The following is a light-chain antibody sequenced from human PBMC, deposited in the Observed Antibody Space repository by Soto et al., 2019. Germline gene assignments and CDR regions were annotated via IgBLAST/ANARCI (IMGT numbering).Light chain of an antibody. CDR1: SSDVGGYNY. J-gene: IGLJ2*01. V-gene: IGLV2-14*01. Sequence: QSVLTQSASVSGSPGQSITISCTGTSSDVGGYNYVSWYQQHPGKAPKLMIYEVSNRPSGVSNRFSGSKSGNTASLTISGLQAEDEADYYCSSYTSGSTLVFGGGTKVTVL. CDR3: SSYTSGSTLV. CDR2: EVS.